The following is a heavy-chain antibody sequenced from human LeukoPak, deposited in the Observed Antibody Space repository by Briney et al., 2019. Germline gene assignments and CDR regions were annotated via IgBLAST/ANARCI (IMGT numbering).Heavy chain of an antibody. J-gene: IGHJ5*02. CDR1: GYTFTSYG. CDR2: ISAYNGNT. V-gene: IGHV1-18*01. CDR3: ARGYCSGGSCYVQNWFDP. Sequence: GASVKVSCKASGYTFTSYGISWVRQAPGQGLEWMGWISAYNGNTNYAQKLQGRVTMTTDTSTSTAYMELRSLRSDDTAMYYCARGYCSGGSCYVQNWFDPWGQGTLVTVSS. D-gene: IGHD2-15*01.